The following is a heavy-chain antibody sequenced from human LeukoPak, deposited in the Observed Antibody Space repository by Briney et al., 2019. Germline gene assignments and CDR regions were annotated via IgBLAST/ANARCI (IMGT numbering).Heavy chain of an antibody. CDR2: INQDGSEK. Sequence: PGGSLRLSCAGSGFTFSTYWMPWVRQAPGKGLEWVGNINQDGSEKNFVDSVKGRFTISRDNAKNSLYLQLNRLRVEDTATYFCARDTTHTHYGDAFDLWGQGTLVAVSS. V-gene: IGHV3-7*01. J-gene: IGHJ3*01. CDR1: GFTFSTYW. D-gene: IGHD4-17*01. CDR3: ARDTTHTHYGDAFDL.